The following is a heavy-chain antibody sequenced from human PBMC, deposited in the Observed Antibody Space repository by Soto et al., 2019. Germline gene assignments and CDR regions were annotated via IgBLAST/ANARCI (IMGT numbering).Heavy chain of an antibody. Sequence: QVQLRESGPGLVKPSETLSLTCTVSSGSIGTYFWSWIRQPPGKGLEWIGYIYYSGTTNYNPSLKRRVAIFLDTAKNQFSLRLSSVTAADTAVYYCARGRGGTYDDFDIWGQGTLVTGSS. CDR3: ARGRGGTYDDFDI. D-gene: IGHD1-26*01. CDR1: SGSIGTYF. J-gene: IGHJ3*02. V-gene: IGHV4-59*01. CDR2: IYYSGTT.